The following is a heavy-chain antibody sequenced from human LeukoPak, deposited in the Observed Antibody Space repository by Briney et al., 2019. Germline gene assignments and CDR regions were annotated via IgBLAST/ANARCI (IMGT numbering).Heavy chain of an antibody. J-gene: IGHJ4*02. CDR3: ARDSDWAFDN. D-gene: IGHD2-21*02. CDR2: INHNAETI. V-gene: IGHV3-48*02. Sequence: GGSLRLSCAASGFTFSSYVMSWVRQAPGKGLEWVSYINHNAETIYYADSVKGRFAISRDNAKNVLYLQMNRLGDGDTAVYYCARDSDWAFDNWGQGTLVTVSS. CDR1: GFTFSSYV.